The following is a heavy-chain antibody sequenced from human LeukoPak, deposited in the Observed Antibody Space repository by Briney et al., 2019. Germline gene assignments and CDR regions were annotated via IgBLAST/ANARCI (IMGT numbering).Heavy chain of an antibody. CDR1: GFTFSSYS. Sequence: GGSLRLSCAASGFTFSSYSMNWVRQAPGKGLEWVSYISSSSSTIYYADSVKGRFTISRDNAKNSLYLQMNSLRAEDTAVYYCASSYYYFDYWGQGTLVTVSS. V-gene: IGHV3-48*01. J-gene: IGHJ4*02. CDR2: ISSSSSTI. D-gene: IGHD2-8*01. CDR3: ASSYYYFDY.